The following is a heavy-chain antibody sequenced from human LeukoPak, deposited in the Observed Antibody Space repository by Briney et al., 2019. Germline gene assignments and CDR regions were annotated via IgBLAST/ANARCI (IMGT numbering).Heavy chain of an antibody. Sequence: ASVKVSCKASGYTFTGYYMHWVRQAPGQGLEWMGWINPNSGGTFYAQKFQGRVTMTRDTSISTAYMELSRLRSDDTAVYYCARGRFLEWFVNWFDPGAREPWSPSPQ. CDR1: GYTFTGYY. J-gene: IGHJ5*02. CDR3: ARGRFLEWFVNWFDP. D-gene: IGHD3-3*01. V-gene: IGHV1-2*02. CDR2: INPNSGGT.